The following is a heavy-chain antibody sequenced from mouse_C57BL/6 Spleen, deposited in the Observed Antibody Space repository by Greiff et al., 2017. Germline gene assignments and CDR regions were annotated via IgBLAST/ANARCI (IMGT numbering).Heavy chain of an antibody. Sequence: EVQRVESGGGLVKPGGSLKLSCAASGFTFSSYAMSWVRQTPEKRLEWVATISDGGSYTYYPDNVKGRFTISRDNDKNNLYLQMSHLKSEDTAMYYCARELAGFAYWGQGTLVTVSA. J-gene: IGHJ3*01. CDR2: ISDGGSYT. CDR1: GFTFSSYA. CDR3: ARELAGFAY. V-gene: IGHV5-4*01.